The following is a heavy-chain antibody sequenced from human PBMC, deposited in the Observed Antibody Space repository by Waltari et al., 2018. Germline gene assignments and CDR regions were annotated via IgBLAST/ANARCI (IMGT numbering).Heavy chain of an antibody. Sequence: QVQLVQSGAEVKKPGSSVKVSCKASGGTFSSYAISWVRQAPGQGLEWMGGIIPFFGKTDSAQKYQGRVTFTADKSTSIGYMELSSLRSEDTAVYYCARTLAARPGWVYFFEYWGQGTLVTVSS. J-gene: IGHJ4*02. V-gene: IGHV1-69*06. D-gene: IGHD6-6*01. CDR3: ARTLAARPGWVYFFEY. CDR2: IIPFFGKT. CDR1: GGTFSSYA.